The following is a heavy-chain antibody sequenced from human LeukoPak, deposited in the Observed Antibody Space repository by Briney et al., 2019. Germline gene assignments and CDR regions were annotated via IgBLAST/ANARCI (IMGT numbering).Heavy chain of an antibody. CDR1: GGSISSYY. Sequence: SETLSLTRTVSGGSISSYYWSWIRQPPGKGLEWIGYIYYSGSTNYNPSLKSRVTISVDTSKNQFSLKLSSVTAADTAVYYCARDARNYYGSGSYYYYGMDVWGQGTTVTVSS. D-gene: IGHD3-10*01. CDR3: ARDARNYYGSGSYYYYGMDV. CDR2: IYYSGST. J-gene: IGHJ6*02. V-gene: IGHV4-59*01.